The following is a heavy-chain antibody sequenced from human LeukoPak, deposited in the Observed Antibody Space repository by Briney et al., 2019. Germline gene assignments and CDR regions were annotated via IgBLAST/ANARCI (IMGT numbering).Heavy chain of an antibody. CDR2: ISSSSYI. Sequence: GGSLRLSCAASGFSFSTYSMNWVRQAPGKGLEWVSSISSSSYICYADSVRGRFTISRDNAKNSLYLQMNSLRAEDTAVYFCARDNYYGDYTIDYWGQGTLVTVSS. V-gene: IGHV3-21*01. CDR3: ARDNYYGDYTIDY. D-gene: IGHD4-17*01. J-gene: IGHJ4*02. CDR1: GFSFSTYS.